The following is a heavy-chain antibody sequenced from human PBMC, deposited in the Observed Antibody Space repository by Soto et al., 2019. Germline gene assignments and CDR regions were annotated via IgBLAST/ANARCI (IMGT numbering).Heavy chain of an antibody. CDR2: IDGSGGIT. J-gene: IGHJ5*02. V-gene: IGHV3-23*01. D-gene: IGHD3-9*01. CDR3: VKNSGWLNT. Sequence: QLLQSGGGLVQPGGSLTLSCAASGFTFGTTDMSWVRQAPGEGLEWVSTIDGSGGITYYADSVKGRFTISRDNSRNTVYLQMNSLRGDDTALYYCVKNSGWLNTWGQGALVTVSS. CDR1: GFTFGTTD.